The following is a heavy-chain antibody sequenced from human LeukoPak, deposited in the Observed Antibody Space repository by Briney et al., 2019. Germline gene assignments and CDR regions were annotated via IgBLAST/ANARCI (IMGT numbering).Heavy chain of an antibody. CDR3: ARWNYEILTGHRPLDY. J-gene: IGHJ4*02. CDR2: IYTSGST. CDR1: GGSISSGSYY. D-gene: IGHD3-9*01. V-gene: IGHV4-61*02. Sequence: SETLSLTCTVSGGSISSGSYYWSWIRQPAGKGLEWIGRIYTSGSTNYNPSLKSRVTISVDTSKNQFSLKLSSVTAADTAVYYCARWNYEILTGHRPLDYWGQGTLVTVSS.